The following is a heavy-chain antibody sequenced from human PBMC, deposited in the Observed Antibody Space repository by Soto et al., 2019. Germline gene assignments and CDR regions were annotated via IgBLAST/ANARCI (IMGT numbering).Heavy chain of an antibody. V-gene: IGHV3-23*01. Sequence: GGSLRLSCAASGFTFSSYAMSWVRQAPGKGLEWVSAISGSGGSTYYADSVKGRFTISRDNSKNTLYLQMNSLRAEDTAVYYCAKDPPPYCSGGSCYSDYWGQGTLVTVSS. CDR3: AKDPPPYCSGGSCYSDY. J-gene: IGHJ4*02. CDR1: GFTFSSYA. CDR2: ISGSGGST. D-gene: IGHD2-15*01.